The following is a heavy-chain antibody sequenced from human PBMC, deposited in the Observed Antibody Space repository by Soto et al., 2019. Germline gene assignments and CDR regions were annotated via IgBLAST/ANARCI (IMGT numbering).Heavy chain of an antibody. Sequence: EVQLVESGGGLVQPGGSLRLSCAASGFTVSSNYMSWVRQAPGKGLEWVSVSYSGGSTYYADSVKGRFTISRDNSKNTLYLQMNSLRAEDTAVYYCARGTVTLYYYYYMDVWGKGTTVTVSS. CDR3: ARGTVTLYYYYYMDV. J-gene: IGHJ6*03. CDR2: SYSGGST. D-gene: IGHD4-17*01. CDR1: GFTVSSNY. V-gene: IGHV3-66*01.